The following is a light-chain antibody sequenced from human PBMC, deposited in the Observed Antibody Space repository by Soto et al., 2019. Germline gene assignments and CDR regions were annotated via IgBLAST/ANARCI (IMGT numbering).Light chain of an antibody. V-gene: IGKV3-20*01. CDR2: GAS. J-gene: IGKJ2*02. Sequence: EIVLTQSTGTLSLSPGERATLSCRASQSVSSSYLAWYQQKPGQAPRLLIYGASSRATGIPDRFSGSGSGTDFTLTISRLEPEDFAVYYCQQYGSSRTFGQGTKLEIK. CDR1: QSVSSSY. CDR3: QQYGSSRT.